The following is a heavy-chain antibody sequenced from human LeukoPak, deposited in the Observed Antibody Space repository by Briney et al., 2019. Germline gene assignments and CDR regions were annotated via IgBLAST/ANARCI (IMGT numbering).Heavy chain of an antibody. J-gene: IGHJ4*02. CDR3: ARTPMVRGVRSFGY. Sequence: SETLSLTCAVYGGSFSGYYWSWIRHPPGKGLEGIGEINHSGSTNYNPSLKSRVTISVDTSKNQFSLKLSSVTAADTAVYYCARTPMVRGVRSFGYWGQGTLVTVSS. V-gene: IGHV4-34*01. D-gene: IGHD3-10*01. CDR2: INHSGST. CDR1: GGSFSGYY.